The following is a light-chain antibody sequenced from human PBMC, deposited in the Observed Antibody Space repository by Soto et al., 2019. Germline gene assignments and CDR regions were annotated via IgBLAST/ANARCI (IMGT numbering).Light chain of an antibody. Sequence: QSVLTQPPSVSGAPGQRVTISCTGSSSNIGAGYDVHWYQQLPGTAPKLLIYGNSNRPSGVPDRFSGSNCGTAASLAITGLHAEDVADYPCQSYDSGPHVVFGGGTKLTVL. CDR1: SSNIGAGYD. J-gene: IGLJ2*01. CDR2: GNS. V-gene: IGLV1-40*01. CDR3: QSYDSGPHVV.